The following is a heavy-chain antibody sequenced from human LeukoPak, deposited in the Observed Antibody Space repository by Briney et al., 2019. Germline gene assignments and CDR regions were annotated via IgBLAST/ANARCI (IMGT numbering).Heavy chain of an antibody. V-gene: IGHV1-69*06. CDR3: ARTYCGGDCYSSRGWFDT. D-gene: IGHD2-21*02. J-gene: IGHJ5*02. CDR1: GGTFSNYT. CDR2: IIPIFGTA. Sequence: ASVKVSCKTSGGTFSNYTISWVRQAPGQGLEWMGGIIPIFGTANYAQKFQGKVTITADKSTSTAYMDLSSLRFEDTAVYYCARTYCGGDCYSSRGWFDTWGQGTLVTVSS.